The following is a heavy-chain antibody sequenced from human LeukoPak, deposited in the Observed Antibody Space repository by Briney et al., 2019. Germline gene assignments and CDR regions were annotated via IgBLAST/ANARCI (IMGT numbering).Heavy chain of an antibody. D-gene: IGHD3-10*01. Sequence: SETLSLTCTVSGGSLSSYYWSWIRQPPGKGLEWIGYIYYSGDTYYNPSLKSRLSISVDTSKNQFSLKLRSVTAADTAVYYCVRGPYGSSISNWFDPWGQGMLVTVSS. CDR3: VRGPYGSSISNWFDP. CDR1: GGSLSSYY. V-gene: IGHV4-59*01. CDR2: IYYSGDT. J-gene: IGHJ5*02.